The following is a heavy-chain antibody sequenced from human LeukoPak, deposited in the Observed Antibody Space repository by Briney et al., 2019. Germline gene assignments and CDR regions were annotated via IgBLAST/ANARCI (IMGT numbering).Heavy chain of an antibody. J-gene: IGHJ4*02. D-gene: IGHD3-16*01. Sequence: GGSLRLSCVASGCTFINYAMSWVRQPPGKGLEWVSAITSSCDNTYYAHSVKGRFTISRDNSKNMLYLLMNSLRAEDTALYYCATEAWGPNSWGQGTLVTVSS. CDR1: GCTFINYA. CDR3: ATEAWGPNS. V-gene: IGHV3-23*01. CDR2: ITSSCDNT.